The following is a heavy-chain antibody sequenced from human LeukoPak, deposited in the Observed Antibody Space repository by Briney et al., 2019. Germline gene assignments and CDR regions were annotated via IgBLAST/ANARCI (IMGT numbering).Heavy chain of an antibody. CDR3: ARDPSGSRDY. Sequence: SETLSLTCAVYGGSFSGYYWSWIRQPPGKGLEWIGEINHSGSTNYNPSLKSRATISVDTSKNQFSLKLSSVTAADTAVYHCARDPSGSRDYWGQGTLVTVSS. V-gene: IGHV4-34*01. J-gene: IGHJ4*02. CDR2: INHSGST. D-gene: IGHD1-26*01. CDR1: GGSFSGYY.